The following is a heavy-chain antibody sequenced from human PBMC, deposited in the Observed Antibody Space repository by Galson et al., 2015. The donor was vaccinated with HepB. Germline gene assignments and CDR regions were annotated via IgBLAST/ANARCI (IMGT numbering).Heavy chain of an antibody. CDR3: ARAYSSSSLARGPYGMDV. Sequence: SLRLSCAASGFTFSSYAMLWVRQAPGKGLEWVAVISYDGSNKYYADSVKGRFTISRDNSKNTLYLQMNSLRAEDTAVYYCARAYSSSSLARGPYGMDVWGQGTTVTVSS. CDR2: ISYDGSNK. V-gene: IGHV3-30-3*01. D-gene: IGHD6-6*01. J-gene: IGHJ6*02. CDR1: GFTFSSYA.